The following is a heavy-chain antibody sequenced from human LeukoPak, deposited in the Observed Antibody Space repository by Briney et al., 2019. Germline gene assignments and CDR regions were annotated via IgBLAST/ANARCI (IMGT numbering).Heavy chain of an antibody. V-gene: IGHV3-21*01. CDR2: ISSSSSYI. Sequence: GGSLRLSCAASGLTFSKYSMNWVRQAPGKGLEWVSSISSSSSYIYYADSVKGRFTISRDNAKNSLYLQMNSLRAEDTAVYYCARFRFGYYDNSAPHWGQGTLVTVSS. CDR3: ARFRFGYYDNSAPH. CDR1: GLTFSKYS. D-gene: IGHD3-22*01. J-gene: IGHJ4*02.